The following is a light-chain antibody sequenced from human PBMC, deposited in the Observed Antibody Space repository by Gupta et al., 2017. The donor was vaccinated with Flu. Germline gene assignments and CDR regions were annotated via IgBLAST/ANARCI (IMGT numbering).Light chain of an antibody. CDR2: GAS. V-gene: IGKV1-6*01. CDR1: QDIRND. CDR3: LQDYKYPIT. Sequence: GDRFTITCRASQDIRNDVCWYQHKPKKAPKVLIYGASTLQSGVPSRFRGSRSGTDFTLTISSLFPEDSATYYCLQDYKYPITFGQGTRLEIK. J-gene: IGKJ5*01.